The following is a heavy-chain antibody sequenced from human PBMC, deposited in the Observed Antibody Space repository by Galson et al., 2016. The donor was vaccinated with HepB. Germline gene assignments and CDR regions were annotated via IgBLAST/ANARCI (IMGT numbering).Heavy chain of an antibody. V-gene: IGHV3-74*01. D-gene: IGHD5-24*01. CDR1: GFTGFTFSSYW. CDR2: ISLDGSVT. J-gene: IGHJ4*01. Sequence: SLRLSCAASGFTGFTFSSYWMHWVRQALGKGLVWVSRISLDGSVTIYGDSVKGRFSTSRDNAKNTLFLQMNSLRAEDTAVYYCGASRDGYIDYWGQGALVTISS. CDR3: GASRDGYIDY.